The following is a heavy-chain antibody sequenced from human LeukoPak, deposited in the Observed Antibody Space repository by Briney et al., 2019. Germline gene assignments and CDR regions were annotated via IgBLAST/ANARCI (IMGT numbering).Heavy chain of an antibody. J-gene: IGHJ4*02. D-gene: IGHD3-10*01. CDR2: IDWDDDK. CDR1: GFSLITSGMC. Sequence: SGPTLVKPTQTLTLTCTFSGFSLITSGMCVSWIRQPPGKALEWLAHIDWDDDKYYTTSLKTRLTISKDTSNNQVVLTMTNMDPVDTATYYCARMYYYASGSYIIAYFDYWGQGTLVTVSS. CDR3: ARMYYYASGSYIIAYFDY. V-gene: IGHV2-70*01.